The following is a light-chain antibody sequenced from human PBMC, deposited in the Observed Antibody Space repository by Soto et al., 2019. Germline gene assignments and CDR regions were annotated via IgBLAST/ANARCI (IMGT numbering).Light chain of an antibody. J-gene: IGLJ3*02. Sequence: QSVLTQPPSASGTPGQRVTISCSGSDSNIGSNHVYWYQQVPGTAPKFLIDSQDQRPSGVPDRFSGSKSGTSASLAISGLRSEDEADYYCASWEDSLTGWVFGAGTKLTVL. CDR3: ASWEDSLTGWV. CDR2: SQD. V-gene: IGLV1-47*02. CDR1: DSNIGSNH.